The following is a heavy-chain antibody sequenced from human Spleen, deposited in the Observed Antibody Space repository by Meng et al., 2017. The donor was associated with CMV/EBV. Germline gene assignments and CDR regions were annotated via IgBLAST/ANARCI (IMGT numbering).Heavy chain of an antibody. Sequence: GYNWRGIGQNPGKGMKRISYIRLSGSAIYYEDSVKSRFTISRDNAKNSLYLQMNSLRVEDTAVYYCARRGITIGYFDYWGQGSLVTVSS. CDR1: GYN. J-gene: IGHJ4*02. CDR2: IRLSGSAI. CDR3: ARRGITIGYFDY. D-gene: IGHD3-9*01. V-gene: IGHV3-11*04.